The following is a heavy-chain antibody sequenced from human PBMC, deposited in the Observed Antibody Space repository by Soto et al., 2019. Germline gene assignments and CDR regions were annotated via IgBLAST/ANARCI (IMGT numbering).Heavy chain of an antibody. D-gene: IGHD2-15*01. J-gene: IGHJ4*02. Sequence: DVQLLESGGGLVQPEGSLRLSCAASGFTFSSYAMGWVRQGPGKGLEWVAVVSIGGSTHYADSVRGRFTISRDNSKNTLSLPMNSLTAEDTAVYFCAKRRGAGGHFDYWGQGDLVTVSS. CDR2: VSIGGST. V-gene: IGHV3-23*01. CDR3: AKRRGAGGHFDY. CDR1: GFTFSSYA.